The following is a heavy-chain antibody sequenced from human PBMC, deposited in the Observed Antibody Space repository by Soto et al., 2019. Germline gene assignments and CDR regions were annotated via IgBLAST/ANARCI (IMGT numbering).Heavy chain of an antibody. V-gene: IGHV1-69*01. Sequence: QEQLVQSGAEVKKPGSSVKVSCKASGGIFSSYAISWVRQAPGQGLEWMGGIIPIFGTANYAQKFQGRVTITAYESTNPAYMDLSSLKSEDTASYYCARGGSGYVWFNEFWGQGTLVTVSS. CDR3: ARGGSGYVWFNEF. CDR2: IIPIFGTA. D-gene: IGHD5-12*01. CDR1: GGIFSSYA. J-gene: IGHJ4*02.